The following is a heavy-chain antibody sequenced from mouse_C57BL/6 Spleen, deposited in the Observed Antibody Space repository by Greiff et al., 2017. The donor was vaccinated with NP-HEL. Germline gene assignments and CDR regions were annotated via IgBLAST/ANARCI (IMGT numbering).Heavy chain of an antibody. CDR1: GYTFTSYW. D-gene: IGHD4-1*01. J-gene: IGHJ3*01. CDR2: IDPSDSAT. CDR3: AREGLTGAWFAY. Sequence: QVQLQQPGAELVRPGSSVKLSCTASGYTFTSYWMHWVKQRPIQGLEWIGNIDPSDSATHYTQKFKDKATLTVDKSSSTAYMQLSSLTSEDSAVYYCAREGLTGAWFAYWGQGTLVTVSA. V-gene: IGHV1-52*01.